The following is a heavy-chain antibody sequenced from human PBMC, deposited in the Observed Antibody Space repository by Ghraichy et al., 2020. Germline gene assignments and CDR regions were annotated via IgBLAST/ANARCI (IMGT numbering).Heavy chain of an antibody. V-gene: IGHV1-46*01. Sequence: ASVKVSCKASGYTFTSYHMHWVRQAPGQGLEWMGIINPSGGSTSYAQKFQGRVTMTRDTSTSTVYMELSSLRSEDTAVYYCARQLRFLEWNISPLEYYYGMDVWGQGNTVTGSS. J-gene: IGHJ6*02. D-gene: IGHD3-3*01. CDR3: ARQLRFLEWNISPLEYYYGMDV. CDR2: INPSGGST. CDR1: GYTFTSYH.